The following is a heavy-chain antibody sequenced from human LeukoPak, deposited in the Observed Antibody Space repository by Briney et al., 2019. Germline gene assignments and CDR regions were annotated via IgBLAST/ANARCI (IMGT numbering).Heavy chain of an antibody. J-gene: IGHJ4*02. V-gene: IGHV1-8*01. Sequence: ASVKVSCKASGYTFSSYVINWVRQATGQGLEWMGWMNPTTGNTGYAQKFQGRITMTRDTSINTAYMEISSLRSEDTAVYYCARLSETPAYYDTHVYYYLGYWGQGTLVTVSS. D-gene: IGHD3-22*01. CDR1: GYTFSSYV. CDR3: ARLSETPAYYDTHVYYYLGY. CDR2: MNPTTGNT.